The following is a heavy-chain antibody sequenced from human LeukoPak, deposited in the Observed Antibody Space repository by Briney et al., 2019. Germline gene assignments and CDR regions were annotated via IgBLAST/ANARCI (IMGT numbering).Heavy chain of an antibody. CDR2: IYYSGST. Sequence: SETLSLTCTVSGGSISSYYWSWIRQPPGKGLEWIGYIYYSGSTNYNPSLKSRVTISVDTSKNQFSLKLRSVTAADTAVYYCARWGPGYSSGWYGDYWGQGTLVTVSS. V-gene: IGHV4-59*01. J-gene: IGHJ4*02. D-gene: IGHD6-19*01. CDR3: ARWGPGYSSGWYGDY. CDR1: GGSISSYY.